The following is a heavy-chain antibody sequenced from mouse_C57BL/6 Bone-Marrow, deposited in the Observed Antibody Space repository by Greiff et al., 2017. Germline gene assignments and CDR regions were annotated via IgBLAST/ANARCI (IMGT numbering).Heavy chain of an antibody. CDR3: ARPYGSSLYAMDY. Sequence: VQLQQSVAELVRPGASVKLSCTASGFNIKNTYMHWVKQRPEQGLEWIGRIDPANGNTKYAPKFQGKATITADTSSNTAYLQLIILTSEDTAIYYCARPYGSSLYAMDYWGPGTSVTVAS. CDR2: IDPANGNT. V-gene: IGHV14-3*01. J-gene: IGHJ4*01. D-gene: IGHD1-1*01. CDR1: GFNIKNTY.